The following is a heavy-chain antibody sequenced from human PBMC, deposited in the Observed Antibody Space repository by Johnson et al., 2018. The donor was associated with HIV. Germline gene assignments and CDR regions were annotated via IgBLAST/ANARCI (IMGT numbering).Heavy chain of an antibody. Sequence: QMLLVESGGGVVQPGGSLRLSCAACGFTFSSYGMHWVRQAPGKGLEWVALIRYDGSNKYYADSVKGRLTISRDNSKNTLYLQMNSLRAEDTAVYYCATISVIASRVNDAFDIWGQGTMVTVSS. V-gene: IGHV3-30*02. J-gene: IGHJ3*02. CDR3: ATISVIASRVNDAFDI. CDR1: GFTFSSYG. CDR2: IRYDGSNK. D-gene: IGHD3-16*02.